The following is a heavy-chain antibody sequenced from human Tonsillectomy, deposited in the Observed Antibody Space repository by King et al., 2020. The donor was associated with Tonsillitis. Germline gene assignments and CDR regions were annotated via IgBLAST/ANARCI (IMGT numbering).Heavy chain of an antibody. Sequence: VQLGESGGGLVKPGGSLRLSWAASGFTFSDYYMSWIRQAPGKGLEGVSYISNINIDYPDSVKGRFTISRDNAKNSLYLQMNSLRAEDTAVYYCARDYPYDQSPFDYWGQGTLVTVSS. V-gene: IGHV3-11*01. D-gene: IGHD2-2*01. CDR1: GFTFSDYY. J-gene: IGHJ4*02. CDR3: ARDYPYDQSPFDY. CDR2: ISNINI.